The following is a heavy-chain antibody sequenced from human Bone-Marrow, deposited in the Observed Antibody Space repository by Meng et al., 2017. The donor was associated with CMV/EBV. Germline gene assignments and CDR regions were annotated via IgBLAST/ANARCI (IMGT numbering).Heavy chain of an antibody. D-gene: IGHD2-15*01. J-gene: IGHJ6*02. CDR1: GFTFSSYG. Sequence: SCKASGFTFSSYGMHWVRQAPGKGLEWVAFIRYDGSNKYYADSVKGRFTISRDNSKNTLYLQMNSLRAEDTAVYYCAKGSDCSGGSCYYYGMDVWGQGTTVTVSS. V-gene: IGHV3-30*02. CDR2: IRYDGSNK. CDR3: AKGSDCSGGSCYYYGMDV.